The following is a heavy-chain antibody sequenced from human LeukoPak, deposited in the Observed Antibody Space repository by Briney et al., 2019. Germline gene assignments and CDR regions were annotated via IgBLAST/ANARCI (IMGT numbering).Heavy chain of an antibody. CDR3: ARDRDGYNSVYFDY. J-gene: IGHJ4*02. V-gene: IGHV4-39*07. D-gene: IGHD5-24*01. CDR2: IYYSGST. CDR1: GVSISSSSYY. Sequence: SETLSLTCTVSGVSISSSSYYWGWIRQPPGKGLEWIGSIYYSGSTYYNPSLKSRVTISVDTSKNQFSLKLSSVTAADMAVYYCARDRDGYNSVYFDYWGQGTLVTVSS.